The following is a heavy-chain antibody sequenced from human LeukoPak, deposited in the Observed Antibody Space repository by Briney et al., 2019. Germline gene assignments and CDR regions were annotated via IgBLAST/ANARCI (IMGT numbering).Heavy chain of an antibody. J-gene: IGHJ4*02. CDR1: GFTFSSYG. CDR2: ISYDGSNK. V-gene: IGHV3-30*18. Sequence: GGSLRLSCAASGFTFSSYGMHWVRQVPGKGLEWVAVISYDGSNKYYADSVKGRFTISRDNSKNTLYLQMNSLRAEDTAVYYCAKGSIAARPPFDYWGQGTLVTVSS. D-gene: IGHD6-6*01. CDR3: AKGSIAARPPFDY.